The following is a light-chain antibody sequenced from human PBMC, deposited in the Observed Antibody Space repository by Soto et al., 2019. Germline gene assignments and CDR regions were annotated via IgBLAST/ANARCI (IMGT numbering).Light chain of an antibody. Sequence: QSVLTQPPSASGTPGQRVTISCSGSSSNIGSKTVNWYQQLPGTVPKLLIYNSYQRPSGAPDRFSASKSGTSASLAISGLQSEDEADYYCSSWDASLNGYVFGTGTKVPVL. J-gene: IGLJ1*01. CDR3: SSWDASLNGYV. V-gene: IGLV1-44*01. CDR1: SSNIGSKT. CDR2: NSY.